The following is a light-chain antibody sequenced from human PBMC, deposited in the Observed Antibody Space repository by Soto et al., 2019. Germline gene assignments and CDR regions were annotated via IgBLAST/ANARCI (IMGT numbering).Light chain of an antibody. Sequence: EIVLTQSPGTLSLSPGERATLSCRASQSVSSSYLAWYQQKPGQAPRLLIYGASSRASGVPDRYSASGSGTDFTLTISRLEPEDFAVFFCQQYGTSEIIFGQGTRLEIK. CDR1: QSVSSSY. CDR2: GAS. V-gene: IGKV3-20*01. J-gene: IGKJ5*01. CDR3: QQYGTSEII.